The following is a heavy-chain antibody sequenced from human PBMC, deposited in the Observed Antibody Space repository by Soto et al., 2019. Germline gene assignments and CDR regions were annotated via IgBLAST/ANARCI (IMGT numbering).Heavy chain of an antibody. CDR1: GLTFSNYW. J-gene: IGHJ4*02. CDR2: ISYDGSNK. Sequence: VQLVESGGGLVQPGGSLRLSCAASGLTFSNYWMNWVRQAPGKGLEWVAVISYDGSNKYYADSVKGRFTISRDNSKNTLYLQMNSLRAEDTAVYYCARDRTLLWFGEFLYWGQGTLVTVSS. V-gene: IGHV3-30-3*01. CDR3: ARDRTLLWFGEFLY. D-gene: IGHD3-10*01.